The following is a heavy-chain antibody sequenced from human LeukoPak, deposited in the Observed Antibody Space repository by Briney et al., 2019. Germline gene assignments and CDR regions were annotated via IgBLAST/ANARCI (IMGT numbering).Heavy chain of an antibody. V-gene: IGHV3-11*01. D-gene: IGHD5-12*01. CDR2: ISSSGSTI. Sequence: PGGSLRLSCAASGFTFSDYYMSWIRQAPGKGLEWVTYISSSGSTIYYADSVKGRFTIFRDNAKNSLYLQMNSLRAEDTAVYYCAGEVYSGYALGYWGQGTLVTVSS. CDR3: AGEVYSGYALGY. J-gene: IGHJ4*02. CDR1: GFTFSDYY.